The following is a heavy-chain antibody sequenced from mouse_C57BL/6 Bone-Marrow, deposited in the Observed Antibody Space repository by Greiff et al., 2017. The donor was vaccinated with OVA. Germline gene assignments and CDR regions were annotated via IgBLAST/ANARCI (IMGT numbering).Heavy chain of an antibody. CDR3: ARNYYGSSLYYFDY. D-gene: IGHD1-1*01. J-gene: IGHJ2*01. Sequence: VQLQQPGTELVKPGASVKLSCKASGYTFTSYWMHWVKQRPGQGLEWIGNINPSNGGNNYNEKVKSKATLTVDKSSSTAYMQLSSLTSEDSAVYYCARNYYGSSLYYFDYWGQGTTLTVSS. V-gene: IGHV1-53*01. CDR2: INPSNGGN. CDR1: GYTFTSYW.